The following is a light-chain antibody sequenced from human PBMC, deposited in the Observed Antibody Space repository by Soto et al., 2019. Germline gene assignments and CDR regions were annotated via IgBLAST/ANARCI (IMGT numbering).Light chain of an antibody. CDR1: QSVLYSSNNKNY. Sequence: DIVMTQSPDSLAVSLGERATINCKSSQSVLYSSNNKNYLAWYQQRPGQPPKLLIYWASTRESGVPDRFSGSGSGTDFTLTISSLQAEDVAVYYCRQHYDIPITFGPGTKVDIK. CDR2: WAS. V-gene: IGKV4-1*01. J-gene: IGKJ3*01. CDR3: RQHYDIPIT.